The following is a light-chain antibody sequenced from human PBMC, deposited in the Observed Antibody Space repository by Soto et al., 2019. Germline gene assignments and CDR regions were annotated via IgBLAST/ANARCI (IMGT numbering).Light chain of an antibody. CDR2: AAS. CDR1: QTISSY. Sequence: DIQMTQSPSSLSASVGDRVTITCRASQTISSYLNWYQQKPGKAPKLLIYAASTLESGVPSRFSGNRSETDFTLTISSLQPEDFAAYYCQQSSRTPWTFGQGTKVEIK. V-gene: IGKV1-39*01. J-gene: IGKJ1*01. CDR3: QQSSRTPWT.